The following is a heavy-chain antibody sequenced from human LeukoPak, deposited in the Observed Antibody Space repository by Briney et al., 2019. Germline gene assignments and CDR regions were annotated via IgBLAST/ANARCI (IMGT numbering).Heavy chain of an antibody. D-gene: IGHD3-16*01. Sequence: GGSLRLSCAASGFIFSDYAMTWVRQAPGKGLEWVSAITSGGVTTYYADSVKGRFTISRDNSKNTLYLQLNSLRAEDTALYFCARDSPSCRGLTCLLSEYWGQGTLVTVPS. CDR2: ITSGGVTT. V-gene: IGHV3-23*01. CDR1: GFIFSDYA. J-gene: IGHJ4*02. CDR3: ARDSPSCRGLTCLLSEY.